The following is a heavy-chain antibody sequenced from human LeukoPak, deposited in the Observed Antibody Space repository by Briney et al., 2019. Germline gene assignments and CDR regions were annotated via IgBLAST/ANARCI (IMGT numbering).Heavy chain of an antibody. V-gene: IGHV3-21*01. CDR3: ARGLPAYYDSSGPYYFDY. D-gene: IGHD3-22*01. CDR1: GFTFSSYS. Sequence: GGSLRLSCAASGFTFSSYSMNWVRQAPGKGLEWVSSISSSSSYIYYADSVKGRFTISRDNAKNSLYLQMNSLRAEGTAVYYCARGLPAYYDSSGPYYFDYWSQGTLVTVSS. J-gene: IGHJ4*02. CDR2: ISSSSSYI.